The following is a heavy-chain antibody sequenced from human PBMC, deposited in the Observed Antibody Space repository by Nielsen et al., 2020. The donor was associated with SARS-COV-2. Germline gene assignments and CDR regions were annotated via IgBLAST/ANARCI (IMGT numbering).Heavy chain of an antibody. Sequence: SETLSLTCTVSGGSISSYYWSWIRQPAGKGLEWIGRIYTSRSTNYNPSLKSRVTMSVDTSKNQFSLKLSSVTAADTAVYYCARDCSSTSCEGLYYYYGMDVWGQGTTVTVSS. CDR1: GGSISSYY. V-gene: IGHV4-4*07. CDR2: IYTSRST. J-gene: IGHJ6*02. D-gene: IGHD2-2*01. CDR3: ARDCSSTSCEGLYYYYGMDV.